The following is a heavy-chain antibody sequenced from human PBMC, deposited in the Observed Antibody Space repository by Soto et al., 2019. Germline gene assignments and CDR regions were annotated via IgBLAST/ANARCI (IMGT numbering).Heavy chain of an antibody. Sequence: PSETLSLTCTVSGGSISSDDYYWTWIRQPPGKGLEWIGYIYYSGSTYYNPSLKSRLTISLDTSKNQFSLKLSPVSAADTAVYYCARDRSNSPDYFDYWGQGTLVTVSS. CDR2: IYYSGST. J-gene: IGHJ4*02. CDR3: ARDRSNSPDYFDY. CDR1: GGSISSDDYY. V-gene: IGHV4-30-4*01. D-gene: IGHD6-6*01.